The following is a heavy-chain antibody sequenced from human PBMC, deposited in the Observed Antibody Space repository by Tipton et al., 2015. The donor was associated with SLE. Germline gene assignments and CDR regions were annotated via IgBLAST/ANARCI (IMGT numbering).Heavy chain of an antibody. V-gene: IGHV3-30*02. D-gene: IGHD3-16*01. CDR3: AGGTGAYFDH. CDR1: GFTFSGYA. Sequence: SLRLSCAASGFTFSGYAMHWVRQAPGKGLEWVAFIRAGGSNKDYADSVKGRFTISRDNSKNTLYLQMNSLRVEDTAVYYCAGGTGAYFDHWGQGTLVTVSS. CDR2: IRAGGSNK. J-gene: IGHJ4*02.